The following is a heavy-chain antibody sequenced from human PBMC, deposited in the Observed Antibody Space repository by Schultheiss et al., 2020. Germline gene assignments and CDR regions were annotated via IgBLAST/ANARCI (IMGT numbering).Heavy chain of an antibody. Sequence: GESLKISCAASGFAFSTYGMHWVRQAPGKGLEWVAVMSYDGSNEYYADSVKGRFTISRDNSKNTLYLQMNSLRTEDTAVYHCAKVWPGITAPRAPFDYWGQGTLVTVSS. CDR2: MSYDGSNE. CDR3: AKVWPGITAPRAPFDY. V-gene: IGHV3-30*18. J-gene: IGHJ4*02. D-gene: IGHD6-13*01. CDR1: GFAFSTYG.